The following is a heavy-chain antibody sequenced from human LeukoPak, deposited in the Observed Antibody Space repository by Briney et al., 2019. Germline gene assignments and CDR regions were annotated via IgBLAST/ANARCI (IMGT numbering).Heavy chain of an antibody. V-gene: IGHV3-23*01. CDR1: GFTFTSYG. J-gene: IGHJ4*02. D-gene: IGHD6-6*01. CDR2: ISGSSGST. CDR3: ASSLESRGSSSFSTNFLTLDY. Sequence: PGGTLRLSCAASGFTFTSYGMSWVRQAPGQGLEWISAISGSSGSTYYADSVKGRVTISRDNSKNTLYLQMNSLRAEDTAVYYCASSLESRGSSSFSTNFLTLDYWGQGTLVTVSS.